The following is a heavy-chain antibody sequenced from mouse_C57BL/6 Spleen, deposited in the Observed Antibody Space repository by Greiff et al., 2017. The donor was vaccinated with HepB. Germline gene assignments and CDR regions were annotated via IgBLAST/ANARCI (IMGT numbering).Heavy chain of an antibody. J-gene: IGHJ3*01. Sequence: EVKLVESGGDLVKPGGSLKLSCAASGFPFSSYGMSWVRQTPDKRLEWVATISSGGSYTYYPDSVKGRFTISRDNAKNTLYLQMSSLKSEDTAMYYCASNYGPWFAYWGQGTLVTVSA. CDR2: ISSGGSYT. CDR3: ASNYGPWFAY. D-gene: IGHD1-1*02. CDR1: GFPFSSYG. V-gene: IGHV5-6*01.